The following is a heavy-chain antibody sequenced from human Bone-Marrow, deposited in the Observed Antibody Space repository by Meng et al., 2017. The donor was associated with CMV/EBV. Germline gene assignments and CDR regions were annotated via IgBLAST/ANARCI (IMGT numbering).Heavy chain of an antibody. D-gene: IGHD2-2*01. Sequence: LSLTCAASGFTFSSYGMHWVRQAPGKGLEWVAFIRYDGSNKYYADSVKGRFTISRDNSKNTLYLQMNSLRAEDTAVYYCAKDVVVVPRGYGMDVWGQGTTVTVSS. CDR1: GFTFSSYG. CDR3: AKDVVVVPRGYGMDV. J-gene: IGHJ6*02. CDR2: IRYDGSNK. V-gene: IGHV3-30*02.